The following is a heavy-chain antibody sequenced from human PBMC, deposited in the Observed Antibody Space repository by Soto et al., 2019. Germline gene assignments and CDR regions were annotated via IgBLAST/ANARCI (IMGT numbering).Heavy chain of an antibody. CDR2: INAGNGNT. D-gene: IGHD6-6*01. V-gene: IGHV1-3*01. CDR1: GYTFTSYA. Sequence: QVQLVQSGAEVKKPGASVKVSCKASGYTFTSYAMHWVRQAPGQRLEWMGWINAGNGNTKYSQKFQGRVTITRDTSARTAYMELSSLRSEDTAVYYCASDFEWYSSSPGAFDIWGQGTMVTVSS. J-gene: IGHJ3*02. CDR3: ASDFEWYSSSPGAFDI.